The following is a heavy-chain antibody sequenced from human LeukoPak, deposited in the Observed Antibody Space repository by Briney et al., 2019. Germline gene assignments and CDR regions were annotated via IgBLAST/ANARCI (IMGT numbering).Heavy chain of an antibody. J-gene: IGHJ6*02. V-gene: IGHV3-48*03. D-gene: IGHD6-19*01. CDR3: ARVDNGAVARQYYYYGMDV. Sequence: GGSLRLSCAASGFTFSSYEMNWVRQAPGKGLEWVSYISSSGSTIYYADSVKGRFTISRDNAKNSLYLQMKSLRAEDTAVYYCARVDNGAVARQYYYYGMDVWGQGTTVTVSS. CDR2: ISSSGSTI. CDR1: GFTFSSYE.